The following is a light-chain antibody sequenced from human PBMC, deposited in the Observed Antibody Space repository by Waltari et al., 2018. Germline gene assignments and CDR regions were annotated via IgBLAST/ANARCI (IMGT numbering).Light chain of an antibody. J-gene: IGLJ1*01. CDR3: YSTTDNNLGV. V-gene: IGLV3-27*01. CDR2: QDR. Sequence: SSELTQPSSVSVSPGQTARITCSGDMLPKKYTRWFQQKPGQAPVLGRYQDRARPSGIPEGVSGSSSGTPGTLTISGAQVKDEAYYYCYSTTDNNLGVFGPGTRVTVL. CDR1: MLPKKY.